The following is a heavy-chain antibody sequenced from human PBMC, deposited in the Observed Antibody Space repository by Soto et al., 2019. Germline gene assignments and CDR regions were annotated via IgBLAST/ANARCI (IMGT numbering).Heavy chain of an antibody. V-gene: IGHV4-4*02. Sequence: QVQLQESGPGLVKQSGTLSLTCAVSSGTISSSNWWTWVRQPPGKGLEWIGEINQSGSPNYNPSLRSRVTIAVDKSKSQFFLKLSSVTAADTAIYYCAGLGMVAAHREFDPWGQGTLVTVSS. J-gene: IGHJ5*02. D-gene: IGHD2-15*01. CDR2: INQSGSP. CDR3: AGLGMVAAHREFDP. CDR1: SGTISSSNW.